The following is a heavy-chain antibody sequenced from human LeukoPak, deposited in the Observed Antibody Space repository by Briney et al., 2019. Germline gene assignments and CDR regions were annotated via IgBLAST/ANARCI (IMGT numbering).Heavy chain of an antibody. CDR3: AKGAGAEAFHI. D-gene: IGHD1-26*01. Sequence: GGSLRLSCAASGFTFSSYAMSWVRQAPGKGLEWVSGISNSGGGTYYADSVKGRFTISRDNSESTLYLQKNSLRADDAAVYYCAKGAGAEAFHIWGQGTMVTVSS. CDR1: GFTFSSYA. J-gene: IGHJ3*02. CDR2: ISNSGGGT. V-gene: IGHV3-23*01.